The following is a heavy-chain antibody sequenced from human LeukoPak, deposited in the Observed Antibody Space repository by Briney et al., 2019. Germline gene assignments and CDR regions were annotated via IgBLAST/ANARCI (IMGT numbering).Heavy chain of an antibody. J-gene: IGHJ4*02. CDR2: ISSSSSTI. CDR3: AKACPLGGFPLYYFDY. CDR1: GFTFSSYS. Sequence: GGSLRLSCAASGFTFSSYSMNWVRQAPGKGLEWVSYISSSSSTIYYADSVKGRFTISRDNSKNTLYLQMNSLRAEDTAVYYCAKACPLGGFPLYYFDYWGQGTLVTVSS. V-gene: IGHV3-48*01. D-gene: IGHD3-16*01.